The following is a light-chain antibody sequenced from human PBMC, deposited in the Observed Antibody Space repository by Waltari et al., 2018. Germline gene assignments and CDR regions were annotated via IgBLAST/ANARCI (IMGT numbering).Light chain of an antibody. CDR1: QDIRDD. CDR3: LQDYLYPWT. J-gene: IGKJ1*01. Sequence: AIQMTQSPSSLSASVGDSVTITYRASQDIRDDLGWYQQKPGKAPNLLIYAASTCQSGVPSRFSGSGAGTDFTLTINSLQPEDFATYDCLQDYLYPWTFGQGTKVEI. V-gene: IGKV1-6*01. CDR2: AAS.